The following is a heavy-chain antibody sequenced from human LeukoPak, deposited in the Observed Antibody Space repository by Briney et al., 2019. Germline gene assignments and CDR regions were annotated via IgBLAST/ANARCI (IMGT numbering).Heavy chain of an antibody. D-gene: IGHD2-2*01. J-gene: IGHJ3*02. Sequence: ASVKVSCKASGYTFTGYYMHWVRQAPGQGLEWMGWINPNSGGTNYAQKLQGWVTMTRDTSISTAYMELSRLRSDDTAVYYCEREAYCSSTSCHEGANAFDIWGQGTMVTVSS. V-gene: IGHV1-2*04. CDR3: EREAYCSSTSCHEGANAFDI. CDR1: GYTFTGYY. CDR2: INPNSGGT.